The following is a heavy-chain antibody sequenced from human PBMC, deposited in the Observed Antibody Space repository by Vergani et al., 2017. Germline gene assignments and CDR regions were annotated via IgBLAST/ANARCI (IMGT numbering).Heavy chain of an antibody. V-gene: IGHV4-34*02. CDR3: ARASDYGDYFGY. J-gene: IGHJ4*02. D-gene: IGHD4-17*01. Sequence: QVQLRQWGAGLLKPSETLSLTCAVYGGSFTGYYWSWVRQPPGKGLEWIGEINHSGSTNYNPSLKSRVTISVDTSKNQFSLKLSSVTAADTAVYYCARASDYGDYFGYWGQGTLVTVSS. CDR2: INHSGST. CDR1: GGSFTGYY.